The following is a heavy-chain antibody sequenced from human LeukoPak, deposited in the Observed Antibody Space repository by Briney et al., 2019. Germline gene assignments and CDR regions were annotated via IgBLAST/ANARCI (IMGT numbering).Heavy chain of an antibody. Sequence: GGSLRLSCAASGFTFSSYAMTWVRQAPGKGLEWVSGISPSGDITYYADSVKGRFTISRDNSKNTLYLQMNSLRAEDTAVYYCAKGRGWEASYYYYYMDVWGNGTTVTISS. J-gene: IGHJ6*03. CDR3: AKGRGWEASYYYYYMDV. CDR2: ISPSGDIT. CDR1: GFTFSSYA. V-gene: IGHV3-23*01. D-gene: IGHD1-26*01.